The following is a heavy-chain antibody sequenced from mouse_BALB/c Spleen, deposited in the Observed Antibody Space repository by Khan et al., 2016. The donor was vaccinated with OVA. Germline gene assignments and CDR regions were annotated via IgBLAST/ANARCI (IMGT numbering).Heavy chain of an antibody. Sequence: EVKLEVSGPGLVKPSQSLSLTCTVTGYSITSGYGWNWIRQFPGNKPEWMGYISYSGSTNYNPYLKSRISITRDTSKNQVFLQLTSVTTGDTATYYCARTARIKYWGQGTTLTVSS. D-gene: IGHD1-2*01. CDR3: ARTARIKY. CDR2: ISYSGST. CDR1: GYSITSGYG. J-gene: IGHJ2*01. V-gene: IGHV3-2*02.